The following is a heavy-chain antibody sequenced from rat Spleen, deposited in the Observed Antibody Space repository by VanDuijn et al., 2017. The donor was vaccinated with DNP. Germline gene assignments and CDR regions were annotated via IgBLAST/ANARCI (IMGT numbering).Heavy chain of an antibody. D-gene: IGHD4-6*01. J-gene: IGHJ4*01. Sequence: EVQLVETGGGSVQPGRSLKLSCVASGFTFSGYWMFWIRQAPGKGLEWVATINPDGATTHYSDSVRGRFTISRENAENTVYLQMNSLRSEDTATYYCAKDLWYYAMDVWGQGTSVTVSS. CDR1: GFTFSGYW. CDR3: AKDLWYYAMDV. CDR2: INPDGATT. V-gene: IGHV5-58*01.